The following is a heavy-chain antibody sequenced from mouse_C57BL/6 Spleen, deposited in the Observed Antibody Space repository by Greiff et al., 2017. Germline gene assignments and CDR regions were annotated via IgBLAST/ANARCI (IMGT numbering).Heavy chain of an antibody. Sequence: QVQLQQPGAELVMPGASVKLSCKASGYTFTSYWMHWVKQRPGQGLAWIGEIDPSDSYTNYNQKFKGKSTLTVDKSSSTAYMQLSSLTSEDSAVYYCARRNPPPNGSSPFAYWGQGTLVTVSA. CDR3: ARRNPPPNGSSPFAY. CDR2: IDPSDSYT. J-gene: IGHJ3*01. V-gene: IGHV1-69*01. CDR1: GYTFTSYW. D-gene: IGHD1-1*01.